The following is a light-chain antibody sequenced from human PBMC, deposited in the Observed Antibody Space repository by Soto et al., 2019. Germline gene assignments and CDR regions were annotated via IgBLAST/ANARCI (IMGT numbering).Light chain of an antibody. J-gene: IGKJ4*02. Sequence: EIFMTQSPATLSVSPGEKVILSCRASQSVGTTLAWYQQKPGQAPSLLIRGASTRATGVPARFSGSWSGKDFTLTISSLQSEDFAIYYCQQYSASPTFGGGTTLEIK. V-gene: IGKV3-15*01. CDR2: GAS. CDR3: QQYSASPT. CDR1: QSVGTT.